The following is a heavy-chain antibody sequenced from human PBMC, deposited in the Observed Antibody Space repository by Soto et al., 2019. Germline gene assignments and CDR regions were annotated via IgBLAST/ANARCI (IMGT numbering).Heavy chain of an antibody. V-gene: IGHV1-46*01. D-gene: IGHD2-21*02. CDR2: INPAGGRT. J-gene: IGHJ4*02. CDR1: GYTFTSYY. CDR3: ARGPSCGGDCYLFDY. Sequence: QVQLVQSGAEVTKPGASVKLSCKASGYTFTSYYIHWVRQAPGQGLEWVAVINPAGGRTKNAQVFQGRVTLTRDTSTGTVDMELSSLTSADTAVYYCARGPSCGGDCYLFDYWGQGSLVTVSS.